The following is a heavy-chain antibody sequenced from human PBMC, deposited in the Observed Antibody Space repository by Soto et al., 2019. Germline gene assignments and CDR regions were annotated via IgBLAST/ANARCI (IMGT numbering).Heavy chain of an antibody. CDR1: GFSLSNARMG. J-gene: IGHJ4*02. Sequence: SGPTLVNPTETLTLTCTVSGFSLSNARMGVSWIRQPPGKALEWLAHIFSNDEKSYSTSLKSRLTISKDTSKSQVVLTMTNMDPVDTATYYCARINYDILTGYHRPDYWGQGTLVTVS. CDR2: IFSNDEK. CDR3: ARINYDILTGYHRPDY. V-gene: IGHV2-26*01. D-gene: IGHD3-9*01.